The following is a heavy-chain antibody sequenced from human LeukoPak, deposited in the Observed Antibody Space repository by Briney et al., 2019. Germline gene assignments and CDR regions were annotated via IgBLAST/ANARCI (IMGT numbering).Heavy chain of an antibody. CDR3: TKAVGGGRDAYDV. Sequence: GGSLRLSCAASGFTFSSYSMNWVRQAPGKGLEWVSYISSSSSTIYYADSVKGRFTISRDNSRDTFYLQMENLRAEDSATYYCTKAVGGGRDAYDVWGQGTRVFVSS. D-gene: IGHD3-16*01. CDR2: ISSSSSTI. CDR1: GFTFSSYS. J-gene: IGHJ3*01. V-gene: IGHV3-48*04.